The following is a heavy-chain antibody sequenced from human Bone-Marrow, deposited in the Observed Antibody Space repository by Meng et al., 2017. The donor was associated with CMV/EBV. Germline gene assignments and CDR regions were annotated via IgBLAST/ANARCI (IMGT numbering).Heavy chain of an antibody. CDR1: GFSFSGQG. Sequence: QEELGEAGGGPARPGGPLRSSWAALGFSFSGQGMHWVRQAPGKGLEWVAFIRNDESDKYYGDSVKGRFTISRDTSKNTVDLQMNSLRTEDTAVYYCAKDDPVFHYWGQGTLVTVSS. J-gene: IGHJ4*02. V-gene: IGHV3-30*02. CDR2: IRNDESDK. CDR3: AKDDPVFHY.